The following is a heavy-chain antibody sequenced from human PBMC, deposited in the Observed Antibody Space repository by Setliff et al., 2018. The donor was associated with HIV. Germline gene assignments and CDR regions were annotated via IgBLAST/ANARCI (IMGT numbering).Heavy chain of an antibody. D-gene: IGHD2-21*01. CDR3: ARVRYCGSPSCRKEFDF. J-gene: IGHJ4*02. Sequence: PGGSLRLSCAASGFTFDDYVMSWVRQIPGKGLEWVSGITWNGHTTDYADSVKGRFTISRDNAKNSLYLQMNSLRAEDTALYYCARVRYCGSPSCRKEFDFWGQGTLVTVSS. CDR1: GFTFDDYV. CDR2: ITWNGHTT. V-gene: IGHV3-20*04.